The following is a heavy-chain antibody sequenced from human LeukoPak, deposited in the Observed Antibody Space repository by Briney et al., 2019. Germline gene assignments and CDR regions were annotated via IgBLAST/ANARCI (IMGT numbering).Heavy chain of an antibody. V-gene: IGHV3-23*01. D-gene: IGHD6-19*01. CDR3: AKGPSSGWRQLGYIDF. CDR1: GLTFSSYA. CDR2: ISGSGVST. Sequence: GGSLRLSCAASGLTFSSYAMNWVRQAPGKGLEWVSAISGSGVSTYYADSVKGRFTISRDNFKNTLYLQMNSLRAEDTAVYYCAKGPSSGWRQLGYIDFWGQGTLVTVSS. J-gene: IGHJ4*02.